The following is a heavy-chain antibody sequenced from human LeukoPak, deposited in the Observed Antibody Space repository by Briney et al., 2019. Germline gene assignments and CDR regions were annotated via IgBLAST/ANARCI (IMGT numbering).Heavy chain of an antibody. Sequence: ASVKVSCKASGYTFTSYDINWVRQAPGQGLEWMGWINPNSGGTNYAQKFQGRVTMTRDTSISTAYMELSRLRSDDTAVYYCARDYSGYSGYDSTKVDDAFDIWGQGTMVTVSS. CDR3: ARDYSGYSGYDSTKVDDAFDI. D-gene: IGHD5-12*01. CDR2: INPNSGGT. CDR1: GYTFTSYD. V-gene: IGHV1-2*02. J-gene: IGHJ3*02.